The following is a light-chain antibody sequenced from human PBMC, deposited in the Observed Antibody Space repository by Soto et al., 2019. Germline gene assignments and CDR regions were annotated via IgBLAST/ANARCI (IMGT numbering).Light chain of an antibody. J-gene: IGLJ1*01. CDR3: SSFTSTSTRL. V-gene: IGLV2-14*01. CDR1: SSDIGSYDY. CDR2: EVT. Sequence: ALTQPSSVSGYLAQSITISYTGTSSDIGSYDYVSWYQQHPGKAPNLIIYEVTDRPSGVSNRFSGSKSGNTASLTISGLQAEDEADYYCSSFTSTSTRLFGSGTKVTVL.